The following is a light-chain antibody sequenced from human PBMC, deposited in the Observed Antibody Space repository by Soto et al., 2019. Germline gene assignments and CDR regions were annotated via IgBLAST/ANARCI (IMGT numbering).Light chain of an antibody. J-gene: IGLJ2*01. CDR1: NSDVGGYNY. V-gene: IGLV2-14*01. Sequence: QSVLTQPASVSGSPGQSITISCTGTNSDVGGYNYVSWYQQHPGKAPKLMIYEVSHRPSGVSNRFSGSKSGNTASLTISGLQAEDEADYYCSSYTSSSTFVVFGGGTQLTVL. CDR3: SSYTSSSTFVV. CDR2: EVS.